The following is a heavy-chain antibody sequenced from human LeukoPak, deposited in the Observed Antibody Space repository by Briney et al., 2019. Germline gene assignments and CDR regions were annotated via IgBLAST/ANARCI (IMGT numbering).Heavy chain of an antibody. D-gene: IGHD4-17*01. CDR1: GFSFSDAW. J-gene: IGHJ4*02. CDR2: IESKTDGGTT. Sequence: GGSLRLSCAASGFSFSDAWMSWVRQIPGKGLEWVGRIESKTDGGTTDYAAPVKGRFTISRDDSKNTLYLQMNSLKTEDTAVYYCTTFLGLYGDYEANDYGGQGTLVPVSS. V-gene: IGHV3-15*04. CDR3: TTFLGLYGDYEANDY.